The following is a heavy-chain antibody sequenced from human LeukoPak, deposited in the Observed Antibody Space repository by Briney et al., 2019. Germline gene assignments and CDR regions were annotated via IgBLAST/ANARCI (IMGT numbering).Heavy chain of an antibody. J-gene: IGHJ2*01. CDR2: ISGSGGST. CDR3: AKESRSNHPVGATRWYFDL. CDR1: GFTFSSYA. V-gene: IGHV3-23*01. D-gene: IGHD1-26*01. Sequence: PGGSLRLSCAASGFTFSSYAMSWVRQAPGKGLEWVSAISGSGGSTYYADSVKGRFTISRDNSKNTLYLQMNSLRAEDTAVYYCAKESRSNHPVGATRWYFDLWGRGTLVTVSS.